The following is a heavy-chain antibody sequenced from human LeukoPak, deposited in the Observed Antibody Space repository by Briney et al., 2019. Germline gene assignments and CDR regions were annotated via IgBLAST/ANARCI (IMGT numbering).Heavy chain of an antibody. CDR2: VKSKSDGGTT. Sequence: GGSLRLSCAASGSTFSSAWMSWVRQAPGKGLEWIGRVKSKSDGGTTDYAAPVKGRFIISRDDSKNTLYLQMNSLKTEDTAVYYCTTDAGYSSRWYNYWGQGILVTVSS. CDR1: GSTFSSAW. V-gene: IGHV3-15*01. J-gene: IGHJ4*02. CDR3: TTDAGYSSRWYNY. D-gene: IGHD6-13*01.